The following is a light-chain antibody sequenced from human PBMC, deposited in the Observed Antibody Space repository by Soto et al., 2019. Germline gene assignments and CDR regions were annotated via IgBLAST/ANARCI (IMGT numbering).Light chain of an antibody. J-gene: IGKJ1*01. V-gene: IGKV1-17*01. CDR2: AVS. CDR1: QDIRND. CDR3: LKHNDYPPT. Sequence: DLQMTQSPSSLSASVGDRVTITCRASQDIRNDLGWYQQKPGKAPKRLIYAVSSLQSGVPTRFIGSRSGTEFLLTISSLQPEEYATYYILKHNDYPPTFGQWTKVEI.